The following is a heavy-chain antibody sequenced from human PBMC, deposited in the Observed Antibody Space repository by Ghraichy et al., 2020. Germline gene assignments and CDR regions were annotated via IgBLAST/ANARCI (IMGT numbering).Heavy chain of an antibody. CDR1: GGSISSSSYY. CDR2: IYYNGIT. CDR3: ARSWGSSWYWGY. V-gene: IGHV4-39*01. J-gene: IGHJ4*02. D-gene: IGHD3-22*01. Sequence: SETLSLTCTVSGGSISSSSYYWGWARQPPGKGLEWIGSIYYNGITYYNPSLNSRATISVETPKSQLSLKLGSVAAADTAVYFCARSWGSSWYWGYWGQGILVTVSS.